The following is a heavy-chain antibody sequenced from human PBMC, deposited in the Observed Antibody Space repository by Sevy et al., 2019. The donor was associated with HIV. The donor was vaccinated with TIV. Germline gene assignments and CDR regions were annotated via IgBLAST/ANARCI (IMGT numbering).Heavy chain of an antibody. V-gene: IGHV1-69*06. D-gene: IGHD1-26*01. CDR3: ARQGWELSDYYMDV. Sequence: ASVKVSCKASGGTFSSYAISWVRQAPGQGLEWMGGIIPIFGTANYAQKFQGRVTITADKSTGTAYMELSSLRSEDTAVYYCARQGWELSDYYMDVWGKGTTVTVSS. CDR1: GGTFSSYA. J-gene: IGHJ6*03. CDR2: IIPIFGTA.